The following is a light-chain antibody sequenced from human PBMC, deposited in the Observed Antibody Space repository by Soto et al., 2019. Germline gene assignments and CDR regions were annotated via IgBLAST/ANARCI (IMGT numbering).Light chain of an antibody. Sequence: DIQVTQSPSSLSASVGDRVTITCRASQSISSYLNWYQQKPGKAPDLLIYGASTLQSGVPSRFSGSGLGTDFTLTISSLQPEDSATYYCQQSYSTPEHFGQGTKLEIK. J-gene: IGKJ2*01. CDR1: QSISSY. CDR2: GAS. CDR3: QQSYSTPEH. V-gene: IGKV1-39*01.